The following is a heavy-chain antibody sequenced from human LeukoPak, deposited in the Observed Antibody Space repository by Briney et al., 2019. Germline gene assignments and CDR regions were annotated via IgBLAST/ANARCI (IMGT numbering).Heavy chain of an antibody. V-gene: IGHV4-59*01. CDR2: IHYSGNT. D-gene: IGHD3-16*01. J-gene: IGHJ4*02. CDR1: GGSISSYY. CDR3: ARIEIDYAPITLRPIYYFDY. Sequence: SETLSLTCTVSGGSISSYYWSWIRQPPGKGLEWIGYIHYSGNTNYNPSLKSRVTISLVTSKNQFSLKLSSVTAADTAVYYCARIEIDYAPITLRPIYYFDYWGQGTLVTVSS.